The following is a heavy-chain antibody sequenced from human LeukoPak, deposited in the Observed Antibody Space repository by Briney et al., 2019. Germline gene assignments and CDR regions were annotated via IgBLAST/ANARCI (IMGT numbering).Heavy chain of an antibody. J-gene: IGHJ4*02. CDR1: GFTFSSYW. CDR2: INSDGSST. V-gene: IGHV3-74*01. CDR3: ARDPTQYLRYGHFDY. D-gene: IGHD5/OR15-5a*01. Sequence: GGSLRLSCAASGFTFSSYWMHWVRQAPGKGRVWVSRINSDGSSTSYADSGKGRFTISRDNAKNSLYLQMNSLSDEDTAVYYCARDPTQYLRYGHFDYWGQGTLVTVSS.